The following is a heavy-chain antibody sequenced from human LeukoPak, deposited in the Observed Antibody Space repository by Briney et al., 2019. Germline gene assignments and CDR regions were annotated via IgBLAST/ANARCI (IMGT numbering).Heavy chain of an antibody. D-gene: IGHD3-22*01. Sequence: GGSLRPSCAASGFTFGSHAMSWVRQAPGKGLEWVSAIGGSGGGTNYADSVKGRFTISRDNSKNTLYLQMNTLRAEDTAVYYCVKEPYDSSGYCHDYWGQGTLVTVSS. CDR1: GFTFGSHA. J-gene: IGHJ4*02. CDR3: VKEPYDSSGYCHDY. V-gene: IGHV3-23*01. CDR2: IGGSGGGT.